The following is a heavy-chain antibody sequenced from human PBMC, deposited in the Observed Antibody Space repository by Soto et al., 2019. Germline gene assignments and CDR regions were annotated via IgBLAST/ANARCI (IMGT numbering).Heavy chain of an antibody. Sequence: ASVKVCCKASGYTITSDYMNWLRQAPGQGLEWMGIINPSGGSTSYAQKFQGRVTMTGDTSTSTVYMELSSLRSDDTAVYYCARSVTADYWGQGTLVTVSS. D-gene: IGHD4-4*01. CDR1: GYTITSDY. CDR3: ARSVTADY. J-gene: IGHJ4*02. CDR2: INPSGGST. V-gene: IGHV1-46*03.